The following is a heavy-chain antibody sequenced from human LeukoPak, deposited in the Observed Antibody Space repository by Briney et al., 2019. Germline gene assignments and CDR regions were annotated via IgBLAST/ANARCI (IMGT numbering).Heavy chain of an antibody. V-gene: IGHV3-30*18. CDR2: ISYDGSNK. Sequence: PGRSLRLSCAASGFTFSSYGMPWVRQAPGKGLEWVAVISYDGSNKYYADSVKGRFTISRDNSKNTLYLQMNSLRAEDTAVYYCAKGRPRIGYCSGGSCLYKGGYWGQGTLVTVSS. CDR3: AKGRPRIGYCSGGSCLYKGGY. D-gene: IGHD2-15*01. J-gene: IGHJ4*02. CDR1: GFTFSSYG.